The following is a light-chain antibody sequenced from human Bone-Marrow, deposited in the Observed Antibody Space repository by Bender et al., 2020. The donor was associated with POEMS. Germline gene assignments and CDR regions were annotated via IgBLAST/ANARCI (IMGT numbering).Light chain of an antibody. Sequence: QSALTQPPSASGSPGQSVTISCTGTSSDVGAYNYVSWYQHHPGKAPKLMIYDVAKRPSGVPDRFSGSKSGNTASLPVSGLQAEDEADYYCSSCAGNNSVIFAGGTKLTVL. V-gene: IGLV2-8*01. CDR2: DVA. J-gene: IGLJ2*01. CDR1: SSDVGAYNY. CDR3: SSCAGNNSVI.